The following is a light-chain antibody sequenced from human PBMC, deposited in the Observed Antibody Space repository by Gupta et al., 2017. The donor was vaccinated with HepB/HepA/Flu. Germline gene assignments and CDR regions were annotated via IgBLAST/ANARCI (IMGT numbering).Light chain of an antibody. Sequence: SYELPQPPSVSVSPGQTAGITCSGNNLGDKYVSWYQQKPGQSPVLVIYQDNKRSSGIPERFSGSNSVNTATLTITGTQSVDEADYCCQAWDSSARVFGGGTMLTVL. CDR2: QDN. V-gene: IGLV3-1*01. CDR3: QAWDSSARV. CDR1: NLGDKY. J-gene: IGLJ3*02.